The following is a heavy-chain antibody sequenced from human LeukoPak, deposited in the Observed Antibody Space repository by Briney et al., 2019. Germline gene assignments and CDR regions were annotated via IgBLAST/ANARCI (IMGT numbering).Heavy chain of an antibody. CDR2: IYYSGST. D-gene: IGHD3-22*01. CDR1: GASIISDTYY. Sequence: PSETLSLTCTVSGASIISDTYYWGWLRQPPGKGLEWIGSIYYSGSTYYSPSLKSRVTMSVDTSTNQFSLKLISVTAADTALYYCARNFYASSGYYLDDFYFDFWGQETLVTVSS. CDR3: ARNFYASSGYYLDDFYFDF. J-gene: IGHJ4*02. V-gene: IGHV4-39*07.